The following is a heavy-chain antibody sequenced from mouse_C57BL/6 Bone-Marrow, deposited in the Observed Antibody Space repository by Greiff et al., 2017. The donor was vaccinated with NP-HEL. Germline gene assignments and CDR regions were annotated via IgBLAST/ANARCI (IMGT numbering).Heavy chain of an antibody. CDR3: ARPRWLLPTY. D-gene: IGHD2-3*01. V-gene: IGHV5-12*01. J-gene: IGHJ3*01. CDR2: ISNGGGST. CDR1: GFTFSDYY. Sequence: EVKLMESGGGLAQPGGPLILPCAPSGFTFSDYYMFWVRQTPQKRLVLVAYISNGGGSTYYPDTVQGRFTISSDNAKNTLYLQMSHLKSEDTAMYYCARPRWLLPTYRGKRKLVTVCA.